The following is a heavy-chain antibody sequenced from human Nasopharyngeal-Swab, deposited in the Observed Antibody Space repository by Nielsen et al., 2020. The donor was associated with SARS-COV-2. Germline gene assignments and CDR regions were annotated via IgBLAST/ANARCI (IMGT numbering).Heavy chain of an antibody. Sequence: GASLKISCAASGFTFSDYYMSWIRQAPGKGLEWVSYISGRGTNIYYAESVKGRFTISRDNAKNSLYLQLNSLRAEDTAVYYCARVGLFDYWGQGTLVTVSS. CDR1: GFTFSDYY. V-gene: IGHV3-11*04. CDR3: ARVGLFDY. CDR2: ISGRGTNI. J-gene: IGHJ4*02.